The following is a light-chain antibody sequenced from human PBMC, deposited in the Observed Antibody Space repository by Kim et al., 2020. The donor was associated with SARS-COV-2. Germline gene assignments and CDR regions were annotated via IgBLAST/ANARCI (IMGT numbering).Light chain of an antibody. CDR3: AAWLGSRGV. CDR2: SNN. Sequence: PGQRVTISCSESWPHIGSNPVTWYQPLPGTAPKLLIYSNNQRPSGVPDRFSGSKSGTSASLAISGLQSEDEADYYCAAWLGSRGVFGGGTQLTVL. CDR1: WPHIGSNP. V-gene: IGLV1-44*01. J-gene: IGLJ2*01.